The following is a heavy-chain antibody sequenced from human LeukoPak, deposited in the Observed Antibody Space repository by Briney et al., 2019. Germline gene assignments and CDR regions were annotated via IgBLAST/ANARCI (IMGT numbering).Heavy chain of an antibody. V-gene: IGHV4-28*01. CDR3: ARIGPILGAAWVDY. J-gene: IGHJ4*02. CDR2: IFYAGST. CDR1: GYSISSNHW. D-gene: IGHD3-3*02. Sequence: ASETLSLTCAVSGYSISSNHWWGWIRQPPGKGLGWIGYIFYAGSTYYNPSLKSRVTMSVDTSKNQFSLRLSSVTAVDTAVYYCARIGPILGAAWVDYWGQGTLVSVSS.